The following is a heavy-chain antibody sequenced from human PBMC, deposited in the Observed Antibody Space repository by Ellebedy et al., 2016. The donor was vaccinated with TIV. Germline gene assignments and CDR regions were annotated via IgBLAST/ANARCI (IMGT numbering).Heavy chain of an antibody. V-gene: IGHV1-18*01. J-gene: IGHJ6*03. CDR1: GYTFTNYG. Sequence: ASVKVSCXASGYTFTNYGISWVRRAPGQGLELMGWISGYNGNTNYAQKLQGRVTMTTDTSTSTAYMELRSLRSDDTAVYYCARFPGPLRRNYYYYMDVWGKGTTVTVSS. CDR3: ARFPGPLRRNYYYYMDV. D-gene: IGHD4-17*01. CDR2: ISGYNGNT.